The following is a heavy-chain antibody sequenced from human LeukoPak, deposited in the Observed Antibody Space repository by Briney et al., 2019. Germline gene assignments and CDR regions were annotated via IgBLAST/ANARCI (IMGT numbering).Heavy chain of an antibody. CDR2: ISTIGIT. CDR3: ARKTTMVRGVIMGSHDYYYYMDV. D-gene: IGHD3-10*01. J-gene: IGHJ6*03. Sequence: SETLSLTCTVSSGSISSSNYYWSWIRQPAGGGLEWIGRISTIGITNYNPSLKSRVTISVDTSKNQFSLKLSSVTAADTAVYYCARKTTMVRGVIMGSHDYYYYMDVWGKGTTVTVSS. CDR1: SGSISSSNYY. V-gene: IGHV4-61*02.